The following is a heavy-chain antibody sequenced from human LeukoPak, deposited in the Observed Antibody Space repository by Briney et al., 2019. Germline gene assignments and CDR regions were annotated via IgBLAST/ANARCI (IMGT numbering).Heavy chain of an antibody. CDR2: ITNSGGGT. CDR1: GFTFSSYA. V-gene: IGHV3-23*01. Sequence: PGGSLRLSCAASGFTFSSYAMSWVRQAPGKGLEWVSAITNSGGGTYYADSVKGRFTISRDNSKNTMYLQMNSLRVEDTAVYYCAKRDVDFDCWGQGTLVTVSS. J-gene: IGHJ4*02. CDR3: AKRDVDFDC.